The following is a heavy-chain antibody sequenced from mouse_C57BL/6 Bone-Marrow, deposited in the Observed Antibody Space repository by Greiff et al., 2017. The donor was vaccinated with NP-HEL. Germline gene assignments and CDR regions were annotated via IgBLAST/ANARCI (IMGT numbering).Heavy chain of an antibody. Sequence: QVQLQQPGAELVKPGASVKLSCKASGYTFTNYWMHWVKQRPGRGLEWIGRIDPTSGGTKYNEKFKSKATLTVDKPSSTAYMQLSSLTSEDSAVYCCARYYYGSGYFDYWGQGTTLTVSS. V-gene: IGHV1-72*01. CDR3: ARYYYGSGYFDY. J-gene: IGHJ2*01. D-gene: IGHD1-1*01. CDR1: GYTFTNYW. CDR2: IDPTSGGT.